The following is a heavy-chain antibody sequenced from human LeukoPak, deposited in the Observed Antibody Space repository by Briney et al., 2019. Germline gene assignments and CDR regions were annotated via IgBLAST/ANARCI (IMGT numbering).Heavy chain of an antibody. V-gene: IGHV3-23*01. CDR1: EFAFSDHA. Sequence: ASLRLSCVASEFAFSDHAMSWVRQVPGKGPEWVSTISRNSATWYADSVMGRFTISRDNSKTTLYLQMNSLRGEDTALYYCADFGSGSYIFDYWGQGSLVTVSS. D-gene: IGHD3-10*01. J-gene: IGHJ4*02. CDR3: ADFGSGSYIFDY. CDR2: ISRNSAT.